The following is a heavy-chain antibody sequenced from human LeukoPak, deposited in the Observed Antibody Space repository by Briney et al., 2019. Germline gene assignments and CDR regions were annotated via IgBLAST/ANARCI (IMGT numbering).Heavy chain of an antibody. V-gene: IGHV4-61*01. CDR3: ARMQTPGFSFDY. CDR1: GGSVSSGISY. Sequence: PSETLSLTCSVSGGSVSSGISYWSWIRQPPGEGLEWIAYISDSGGSDYNPSLRGRVTISLDTSKNQFSLRLTSVTAADTAVYYCARMQTPGFSFDYWGQGTPVTVSS. J-gene: IGHJ4*02. D-gene: IGHD4-23*01. CDR2: ISDSGGS.